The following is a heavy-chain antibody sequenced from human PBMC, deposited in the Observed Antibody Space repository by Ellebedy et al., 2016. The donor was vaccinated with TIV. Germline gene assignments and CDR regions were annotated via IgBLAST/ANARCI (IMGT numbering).Heavy chain of an antibody. CDR1: GFTVSSNY. CDR2: IYSGGST. J-gene: IGHJ6*02. CDR3: AKGILGGGYYYYGMDV. D-gene: IGHD1-26*01. Sequence: GESLKISCAASGFTVSSNYMSWVRQAPGKGLEWVSVIYSGGSTYYADSVKGRFTISRDNSKNTLYLQMNSLRAEDTAVYYCAKGILGGGYYYYGMDVWGQGTTVTVSS. V-gene: IGHV3-53*01.